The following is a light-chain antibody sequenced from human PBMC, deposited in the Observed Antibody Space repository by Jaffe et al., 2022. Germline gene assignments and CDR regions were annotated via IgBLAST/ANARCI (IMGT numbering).Light chain of an antibody. J-gene: IGLJ1*01. CDR2: DVY. CDR1: SGDVGGSDF. Sequence: QSALTQPHSVSGSPGQSVAISCTGTSGDVGGSDFLTWYQQHPGKAPKLIIYDVYKRPSGVPDRFSGSKSGNTASLTISGLQAEDEADYFCCSCAGDDFCVFGLGTKVTVL. CDR3: CSCAGDDFCV. V-gene: IGLV2-11*01.